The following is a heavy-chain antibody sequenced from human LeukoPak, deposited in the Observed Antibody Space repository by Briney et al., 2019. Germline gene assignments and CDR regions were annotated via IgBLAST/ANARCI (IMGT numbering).Heavy chain of an antibody. CDR3: AGSASSSGYYLWDY. CDR2: IIPIFGTA. Sequence: SVKVSCKASGGTFTSYAISWVRQAPGQGLEWMGGIIPIFGTANYAQKFQGRVTITTDESTSTAYMELSSLGSEDTAVYYCAGSASSSGYYLWDYWGQGTLVTVSS. J-gene: IGHJ4*02. D-gene: IGHD3-22*01. V-gene: IGHV1-69*05. CDR1: GGTFTSYA.